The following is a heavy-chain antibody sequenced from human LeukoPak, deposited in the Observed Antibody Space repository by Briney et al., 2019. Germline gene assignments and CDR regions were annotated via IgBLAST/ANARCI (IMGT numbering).Heavy chain of an antibody. D-gene: IGHD6-19*01. V-gene: IGHV4-59*01. CDR3: AREGDEAVAGSLGYFDY. CDR1: GGSISSYY. CDR2: IYYSGST. Sequence: PSETLSLTCTVSGGSISSYYWSWLRQPPGKGLEWIGYIYYSGSTNYNPSLKSRVTISVDTSKNQFSLKLSSVTAADTAVYYCAREGDEAVAGSLGYFDYWGQGTLVTVSS. J-gene: IGHJ4*02.